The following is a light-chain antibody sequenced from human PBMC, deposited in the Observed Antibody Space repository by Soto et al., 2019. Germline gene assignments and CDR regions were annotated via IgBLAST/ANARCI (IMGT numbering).Light chain of an antibody. Sequence: QSVLTQPPSASGTPGQRVTMSCFGSSSTIGSNYVYWYQQLPGAAPKLLIYTNNQRPSGVPYRFSGSKSGTSASLAISGLRSEDEADYYCAAWDDSLSGYVFGTGTKVTVL. V-gene: IGLV1-47*01. CDR1: SSTIGSNY. CDR2: TNN. J-gene: IGLJ1*01. CDR3: AAWDDSLSGYV.